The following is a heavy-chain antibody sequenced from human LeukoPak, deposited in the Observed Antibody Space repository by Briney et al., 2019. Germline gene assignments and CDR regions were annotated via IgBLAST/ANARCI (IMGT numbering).Heavy chain of an antibody. D-gene: IGHD3-16*01. J-gene: IGHJ4*02. Sequence: GGSLRLSCAASGFTFSNCWMHWVRQAPGKGLEWVALISYDGSNKYYADSVKGRFTISRDNAKDLLYLQMDSLRGEDTAVYYCARPGGGVAFDYWGQGTLVAVSS. V-gene: IGHV3-30-3*01. CDR3: ARPGGGVAFDY. CDR1: GFTFSNCW. CDR2: ISYDGSNK.